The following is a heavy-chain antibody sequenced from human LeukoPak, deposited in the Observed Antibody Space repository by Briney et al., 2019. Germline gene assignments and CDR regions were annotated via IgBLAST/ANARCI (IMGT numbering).Heavy chain of an antibody. CDR1: GFTFRNHG. CDR2: ISPNGGIT. J-gene: IGHJ4*02. Sequence: PGGTLRLSCTASGFTFRNHGMNWVRQAPGKGLVWVSGISPNGGITYYADSVKGRFTISRDNSRNTVSLQMNYLRAEDTAIYYCAKDDAWLQYENWGQGILVTVSS. V-gene: IGHV3-23*01. CDR3: AKDDAWLQYEN. D-gene: IGHD5-24*01.